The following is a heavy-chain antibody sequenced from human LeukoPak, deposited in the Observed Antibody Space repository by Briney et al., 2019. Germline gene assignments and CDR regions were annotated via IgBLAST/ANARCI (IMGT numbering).Heavy chain of an antibody. Sequence: GGSLRLSCAPSGFTIPNAWMSWVRQAPGKGLEWVSSISSSSSYIYYADSVKGRFTISRDNAKNSLYLQMNSLRAEDTAVYYCARDRTSFYDSSGHYFDYWGQGTLVTVSS. CDR1: GFTIPNAW. CDR3: ARDRTSFYDSSGHYFDY. CDR2: ISSSSSYI. V-gene: IGHV3-21*01. J-gene: IGHJ4*02. D-gene: IGHD3-22*01.